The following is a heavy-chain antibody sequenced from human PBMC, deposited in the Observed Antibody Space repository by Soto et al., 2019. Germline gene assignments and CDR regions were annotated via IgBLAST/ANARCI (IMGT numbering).Heavy chain of an antibody. J-gene: IGHJ6*02. CDR3: ARDFWMGPGNYYGMDV. D-gene: IGHD3-3*01. V-gene: IGHV1-18*01. CDR1: GYTFTSYG. CDR2: ISAYNGNT. Sequence: GASVKVSCKASGYTFTSYGISWVRQAPGQGLEWMGWISAYNGNTNYAQKLQGRVTMTTDTSTSTAYMELRSLRSDDTAVYYCARDFWMGPGNYYGMDVWGQGTTVTVSS.